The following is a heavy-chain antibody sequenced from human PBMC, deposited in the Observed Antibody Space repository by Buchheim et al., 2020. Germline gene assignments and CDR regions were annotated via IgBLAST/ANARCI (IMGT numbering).Heavy chain of an antibody. CDR1: GGSISSYY. Sequence: QVQLQESGPGLVKPSETLSLTCTVSGGSISSYYWSWIRQPPGKGLEWIGYIYYSGSTNYNPSLKSRVTISVDTSQNQFSLKLSSVTAADTAVYYCARNYCSGGSCYYYYGMDVWGQGTT. V-gene: IGHV4-59*01. CDR3: ARNYCSGGSCYYYYGMDV. D-gene: IGHD2-15*01. J-gene: IGHJ6*02. CDR2: IYYSGST.